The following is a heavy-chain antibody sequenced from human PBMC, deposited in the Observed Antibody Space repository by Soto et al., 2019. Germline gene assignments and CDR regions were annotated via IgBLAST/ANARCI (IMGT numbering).Heavy chain of an antibody. CDR3: DGCAAAGKFYYYYSMDA. J-gene: IGHJ6*02. V-gene: IGHV3-23*01. Sequence: TGASRRLSCAASGFTFSSYTMSWVRQAAGRGLEWVSAISGSGGSTYYADSVKGRFTISRDNPKDTLYLQMNSLRAEVTAVYYCDGCAAAGKFYYYYSMDAWGHGTTVTV. CDR2: ISGSGGST. D-gene: IGHD6-13*01. CDR1: GFTFSSYT.